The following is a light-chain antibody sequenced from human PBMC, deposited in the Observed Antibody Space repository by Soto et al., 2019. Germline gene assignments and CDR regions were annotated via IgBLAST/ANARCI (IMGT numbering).Light chain of an antibody. Sequence: QSALTQPASVSGSPGQSITISCTGTSSDIGRYNLVSWYQQHPGTAPKLIIYEDIERPSGVSDRFSGSKSVNTASLTISGLQTEDEADYYCCSYAGGASVVFGGGTKLTVL. CDR1: SSDIGRYNL. CDR3: CSYAGGASVV. J-gene: IGLJ2*01. CDR2: EDI. V-gene: IGLV2-23*01.